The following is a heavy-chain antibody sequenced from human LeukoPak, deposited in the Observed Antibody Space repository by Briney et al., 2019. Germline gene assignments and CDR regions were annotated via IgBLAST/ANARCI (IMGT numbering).Heavy chain of an antibody. CDR1: GGSISSSSYY. V-gene: IGHV4-39*01. CDR2: IYYSGST. Sequence: SETLSLTCTVSGGSISSSSYYWGWIRQPPGKGLEWIGSIYYSGSTYYDPSLKSRVTISVDTSKNQFSLKLSSVTAADTAVYYCARYGSGYYWGQGTLVTVSS. J-gene: IGHJ4*02. D-gene: IGHD3-10*01. CDR3: ARYGSGYY.